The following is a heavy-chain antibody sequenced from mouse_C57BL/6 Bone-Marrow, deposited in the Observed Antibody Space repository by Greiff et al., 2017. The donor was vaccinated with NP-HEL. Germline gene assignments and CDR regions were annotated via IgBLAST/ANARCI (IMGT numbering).Heavy chain of an antibody. CDR3: ARYSSGYPWFAY. CDR1: GYTFTSYW. CDR2: IHPNSGST. V-gene: IGHV1-64*01. J-gene: IGHJ3*01. D-gene: IGHD3-2*02. Sequence: QVQLQQPGAELVKPGASVKLSCKASGYTFTSYWMHWVKQRPGQGLEWIGMIHPNSGSTNYNEKFKSKATLTVDKSSSTAYMQLSSLTSEDSAVYYCARYSSGYPWFAYWGQGTLVTVSA.